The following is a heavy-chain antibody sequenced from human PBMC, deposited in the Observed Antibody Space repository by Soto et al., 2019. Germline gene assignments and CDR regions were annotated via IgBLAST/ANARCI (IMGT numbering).Heavy chain of an antibody. V-gene: IGHV3-33*01. CDR3: ARDQGLRSAYYYHGMDV. D-gene: IGHD3-3*01. CDR1: GFTFSSYG. Sequence: QVQLVESGGGVVQPGRSLRLSCAASGFTFSSYGMHWVRQAPGKGLEWVAVIWYDGSNKYYADSVKGRFTISRDNSKNTLYLQMNSLRAEDTAVYYCARDQGLRSAYYYHGMDVWGQGTTVTVSS. J-gene: IGHJ6*02. CDR2: IWYDGSNK.